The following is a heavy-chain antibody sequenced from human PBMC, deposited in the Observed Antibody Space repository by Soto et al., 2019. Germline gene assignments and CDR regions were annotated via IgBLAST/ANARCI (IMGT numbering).Heavy chain of an antibody. J-gene: IGHJ4*02. D-gene: IGHD6-19*01. CDR2: IYHSGST. CDR1: GGSISSSNW. CDR3: ARTVYSSGWGRYYFDY. V-gene: IGHV4-4*02. Sequence: QVQLQESGPGLVKPSGTLSLTCAVSGGSISSSNWWCWVRQPPGKGLEWIGEIYHSGSTNYNPSLKTRVTISVDKSKNQFSLELSSVTAADTAVYYCARTVYSSGWGRYYFDYWGQGTLVTVSS.